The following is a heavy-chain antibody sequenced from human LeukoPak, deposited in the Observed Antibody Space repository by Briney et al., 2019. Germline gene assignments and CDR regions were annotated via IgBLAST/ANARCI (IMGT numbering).Heavy chain of an antibody. V-gene: IGHV4-59*01. D-gene: IGHD1-26*01. J-gene: IGHJ3*02. CDR3: ARAYSGSYWGAFDI. CDR2: VHYSGAT. CDR1: AGSISSYY. Sequence: PSETLSLTCTVSAGSISSYYWSWIRQPPGKGLEWIGYVHYSGATNYNPSLNSRLTLSVDTSNSQFSLKLASVTAADTAVYYCARAYSGSYWGAFDIWGQGTMVTVSS.